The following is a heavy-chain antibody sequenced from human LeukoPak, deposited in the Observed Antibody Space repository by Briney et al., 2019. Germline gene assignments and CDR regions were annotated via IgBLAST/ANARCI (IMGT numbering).Heavy chain of an antibody. CDR3: AKSFRSTSLDY. CDR1: GFTFDKAW. Sequence: GGSLRLSCAASGFTFDKAWMTWVRQAPGKGLEWVSAISGSGDSTYYADSVKGRFTISRDNSRNTLYLQMNSLRAGDTAVYYCAKSFRSTSLDYWGQGTLVTVSS. CDR2: ISGSGDST. J-gene: IGHJ4*02. V-gene: IGHV3-23*01. D-gene: IGHD2-2*01.